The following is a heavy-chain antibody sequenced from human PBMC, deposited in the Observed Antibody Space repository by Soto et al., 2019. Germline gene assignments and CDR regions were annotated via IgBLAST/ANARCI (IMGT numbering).Heavy chain of an antibody. CDR3: ARLGYCTGTSCYTFDS. V-gene: IGHV5-10-1*01. Sequence: GESLKISCQGSGYSFTSYWIGWVRQRPGKGLEWMGRINPSDSYTTYSPSFQGHVTISTDKSFSTAYLQWSGLKASDTAMYYCARLGYCTGTSCYTFDSWGQGTLVTVSS. D-gene: IGHD2-2*02. CDR2: INPSDSYT. J-gene: IGHJ4*02. CDR1: GYSFTSYW.